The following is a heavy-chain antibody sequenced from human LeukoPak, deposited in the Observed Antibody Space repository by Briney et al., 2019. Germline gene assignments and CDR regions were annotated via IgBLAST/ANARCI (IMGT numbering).Heavy chain of an antibody. CDR3: TTNAGSYGIDV. Sequence: GGSLRLSCAASGFTFSDYYMSWIRQAPGKGLEWVSYISSSGSTIYYADSVKGRFTISRDNSKNTLYLQMNSLRAEDTAVYYCTTNAGSYGIDVWGQGTMVTVSS. CDR2: ISSSGSTI. D-gene: IGHD1-26*01. J-gene: IGHJ3*01. CDR1: GFTFSDYY. V-gene: IGHV3-11*01.